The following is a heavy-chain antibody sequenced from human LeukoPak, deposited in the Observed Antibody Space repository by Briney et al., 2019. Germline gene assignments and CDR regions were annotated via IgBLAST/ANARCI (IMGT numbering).Heavy chain of an antibody. D-gene: IGHD5-18*01. V-gene: IGHV4-34*01. CDR3: ARARYVDTAMVTIGFDY. J-gene: IGHJ4*02. Sequence: SETLSLTCAVYGGSFSGYYWSWIRQPPGKGLEWIGEINHSGSTNYNPSLKSRVTISVDTSKNQFSLKLSSVTAADTAVYYCARARYVDTAMVTIGFDYWGQGTLVTVSS. CDR1: GGSFSGYY. CDR2: INHSGST.